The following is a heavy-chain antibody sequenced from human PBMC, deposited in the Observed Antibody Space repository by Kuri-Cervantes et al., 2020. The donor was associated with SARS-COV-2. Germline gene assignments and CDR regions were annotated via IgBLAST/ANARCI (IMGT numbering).Heavy chain of an antibody. CDR2: ISYDGSNK. J-gene: IGHJ5*02. D-gene: IGHD3-16*01. CDR1: GFTFSSYG. CDR3: ARGGPNWFDP. Sequence: GGSLRLSCAASGFTFSSYGMHWVRQAPGKGLEWVAVISYDGSNKYYADSVKGRFTISRDNSKNTLYLQMNSQRAEDTAVYYCARGGPNWFDPWGQETLVTVSS. V-gene: IGHV3-30*03.